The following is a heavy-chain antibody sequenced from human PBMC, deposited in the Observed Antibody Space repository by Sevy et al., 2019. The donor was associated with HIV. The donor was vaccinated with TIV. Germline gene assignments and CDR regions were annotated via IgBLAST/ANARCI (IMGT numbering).Heavy chain of an antibody. Sequence: GGSLRLSCTASGFIFGDYGMSWVRQAPGKGLEWIAFFKSKIHGATAENAASVKGRFTNSGDDSKNIVYLQMSNLKTEDTAVYYCTRGSGSQSIFDYWGQGTLVTVSS. CDR2: FKSKIHGATA. CDR3: TRGSGSQSIFDY. CDR1: GFIFGDYG. D-gene: IGHD1-26*01. V-gene: IGHV3-49*04. J-gene: IGHJ4*02.